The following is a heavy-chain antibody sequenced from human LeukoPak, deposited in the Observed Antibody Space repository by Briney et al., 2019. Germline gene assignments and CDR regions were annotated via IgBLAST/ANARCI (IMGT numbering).Heavy chain of an antibody. J-gene: IGHJ4*02. CDR3: ARVLEDEERYFDY. D-gene: IGHD1-1*01. CDR2: IYHSGST. CDR1: GGSISSGGYY. Sequence: SETLSLTCTVSGGSISSGGYYWSWIRRPPGKGLEWIGYIYHSGSTYYNPSLKSRVTISVDRSKNQFSLKLSSVTAADTAVYYCARVLEDEERYFDYWGQGTLVTVSS. V-gene: IGHV4-30-2*01.